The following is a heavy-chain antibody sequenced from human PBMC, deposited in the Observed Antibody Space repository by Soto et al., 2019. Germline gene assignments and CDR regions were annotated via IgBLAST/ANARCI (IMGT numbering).Heavy chain of an antibody. V-gene: IGHV4-4*07. CDR3: GRDGTPGRPFDY. CDR2: IYATGST. D-gene: IGHD1-1*01. Sequence: PSETLSLTCTVTGDSISGYYWSWIRQPAGEGLEWIGRIYATGSTNYNPSLKSRVTMSVDTSKNQFSLNLSSVTAADTAVYYCGRDGTPGRPFDYWGQGTLVTVSS. CDR1: GDSISGYY. J-gene: IGHJ4*02.